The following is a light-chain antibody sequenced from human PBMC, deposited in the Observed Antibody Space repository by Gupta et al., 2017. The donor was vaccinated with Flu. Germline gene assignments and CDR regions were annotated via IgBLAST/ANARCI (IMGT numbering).Light chain of an antibody. V-gene: IGKV3-11*01. J-gene: IGKJ4*01. CDR3: QQRSNWPQLT. CDR2: DAS. Sequence: EIVLTQSPVTLSLSPGERATLSCRASESISTYLAWYQQKPGQAPRLLIYDASNRATGIPVRFSGSGSGTDFTLTISSLHPEDFAVYYCQQRSNWPQLTFGGGTKVEIK. CDR1: ESISTY.